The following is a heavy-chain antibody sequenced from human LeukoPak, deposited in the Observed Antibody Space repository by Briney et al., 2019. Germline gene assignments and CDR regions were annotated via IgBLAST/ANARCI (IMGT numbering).Heavy chain of an antibody. CDR2: ISSSSSYI. Sequence: GGSLRLSCAASGFTFSSYSMNWVRQAPGKGLEWVSSISSSSSYIYYADSVKGRFTISRDNAKNSLYLQMNSLRAEDTAVYYCAREQFHSSPNGNWFDPWGQGTLVTVSS. V-gene: IGHV3-21*01. J-gene: IGHJ5*02. CDR1: GFTFSSYS. D-gene: IGHD6-13*01. CDR3: AREQFHSSPNGNWFDP.